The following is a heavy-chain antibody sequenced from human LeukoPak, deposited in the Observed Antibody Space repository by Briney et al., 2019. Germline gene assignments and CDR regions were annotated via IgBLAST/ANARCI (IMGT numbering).Heavy chain of an antibody. D-gene: IGHD6-13*01. J-gene: IGHJ4*02. CDR1: GFIVSSNY. CDR3: ARPGAAVAGTAFNY. V-gene: IGHV3-66*04. Sequence: GGSLRLSCAASGFIVSSNYMSWVRQAPGKGLEWVSIIYSDGTTYYADSVKGRFAISRDNSKNTVYLQMNSLRAEDTAVYYCARPGAAVAGTAFNYWGQGTLATVSS. CDR2: IYSDGTT.